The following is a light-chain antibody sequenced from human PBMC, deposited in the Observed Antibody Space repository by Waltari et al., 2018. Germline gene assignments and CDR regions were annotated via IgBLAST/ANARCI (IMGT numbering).Light chain of an antibody. CDR3: QSEVNSRTYAIL. J-gene: IGLJ2*01. V-gene: IGLV3-25*03. CDR1: ALAQQY. Sequence: SYELTQPPSVSVSPGQTARIPCSGYALAQQYASWYQQKPGQAPMLLIYKDNERPSGIPERFSGSSSGTTVTLTISGVQAEDEADYYCQSEVNSRTYAILFGGGTKVTVL. CDR2: KDN.